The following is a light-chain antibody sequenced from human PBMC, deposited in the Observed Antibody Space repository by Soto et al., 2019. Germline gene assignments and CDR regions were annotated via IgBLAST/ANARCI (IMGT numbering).Light chain of an antibody. CDR3: QPSNSFPYT. Sequence: DIQMTQFPSSVSASVGDRVTITCRASQGIGSWLAWYQQKPGTAPNLLIYGASSLQSAVPSRFSGSGSGTDFTLTISSLQPEDSATYYCQPSNSFPYTFGQGTKLEIK. V-gene: IGKV1-12*01. CDR1: QGIGSW. CDR2: GAS. J-gene: IGKJ2*01.